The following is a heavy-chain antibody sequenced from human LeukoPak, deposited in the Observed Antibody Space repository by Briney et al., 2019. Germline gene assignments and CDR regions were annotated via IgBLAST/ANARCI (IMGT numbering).Heavy chain of an antibody. CDR1: GYTLTELS. V-gene: IGHV1-24*01. CDR3: ERGRSYESDY. D-gene: IGHD1-26*01. Sequence: ASVKVSCKVSGYTLTELSIHGVRQAPGKGLECRGGFDPEDGETIYAQKFQGRVTMTEDTSTDTAYRELSRLRSDDTDVYYCERGRSYESDYWGQGTLVTVSS. CDR2: FDPEDGET. J-gene: IGHJ4*02.